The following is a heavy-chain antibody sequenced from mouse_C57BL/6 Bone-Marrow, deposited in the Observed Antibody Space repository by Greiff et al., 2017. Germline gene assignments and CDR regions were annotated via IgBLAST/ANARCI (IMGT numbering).Heavy chain of an antibody. CDR1: GYTFTSYW. D-gene: IGHD2-3*01. J-gene: IGHJ1*03. CDR2: IYPGSGST. V-gene: IGHV1-55*01. CDR3: ARGRGYSVHFDV. Sequence: QVQLKQPGAELVKPGASVKMSCKASGYTFTSYWITWVKQRPGQGLEWIGDIYPGSGSTNYNEKFKSKATLTVDTSSSTAYMQLSSLTSEDSAVYYCARGRGYSVHFDVWGTGTTVTVSS.